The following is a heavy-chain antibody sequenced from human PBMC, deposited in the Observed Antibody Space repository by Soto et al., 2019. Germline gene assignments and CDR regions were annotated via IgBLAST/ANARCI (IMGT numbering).Heavy chain of an antibody. V-gene: IGHV3-23*01. CDR3: ATSWYPVVILAAVFDY. J-gene: IGHJ4*02. CDR1: GFTFSSYA. Sequence: QPGGSLRLSCAASGFTFSSYAMSWVRQAPGKGLEWVSAISGSGGSTYYADSVKGRFTISRDNSKNTLYLQMNSLRAEDTAVYYCATSWYPVVILAAVFDYWGQGTLVTVSS. D-gene: IGHD3-22*01. CDR2: ISGSGGST.